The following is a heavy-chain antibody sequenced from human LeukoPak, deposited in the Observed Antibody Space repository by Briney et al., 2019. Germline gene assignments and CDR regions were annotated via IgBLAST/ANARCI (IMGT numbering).Heavy chain of an antibody. CDR3: AKSQYYYMDV. CDR2: ISGSGGRT. J-gene: IGHJ6*03. CDR1: GFTFSSYA. Sequence: GGALRLSCAASGFTFSSYAMSWVRQAPGKGLEWVSAISGSGGRTYYADSVKGRFTISRDNSKNTLTLQMNSLRAEDTAVYYCAKSQYYYMDVWGKGTTVTVSS. V-gene: IGHV3-23*01.